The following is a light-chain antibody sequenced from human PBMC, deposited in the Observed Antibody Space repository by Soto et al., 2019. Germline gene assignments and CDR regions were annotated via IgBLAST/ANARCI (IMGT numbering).Light chain of an antibody. CDR2: YIS. CDR1: QSVTSNY. J-gene: IGKJ1*01. Sequence: EIVLTQSPGTLSLSPGEGATLSCRASQSVTSNYLAWYQQKPDQAPRLLIYYISNRATGIPDRFSGSGSGTDFTLTISRLEPEDFAIYYCHQYGTSPPTWTFGQGTKVEVK. CDR3: HQYGTSPPTWT. V-gene: IGKV3-20*01.